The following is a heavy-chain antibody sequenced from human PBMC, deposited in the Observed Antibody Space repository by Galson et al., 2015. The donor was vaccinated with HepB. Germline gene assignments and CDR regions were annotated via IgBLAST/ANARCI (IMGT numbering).Heavy chain of an antibody. CDR1: GYTFTSYA. J-gene: IGHJ4*02. CDR3: ARDTNRRLLWFGELWLGY. D-gene: IGHD3-10*01. Sequence: SVKVSCKASGYTFTSYAMNWVRQAPGQGLEWMGWINTNTGNPTYAQGFTGRFVFSLDTSVSTAYLQISSLKAEDTAVYYCARDTNRRLLWFGELWLGYWGQGTLVTVSS. CDR2: INTNTGNP. V-gene: IGHV7-4-1*02.